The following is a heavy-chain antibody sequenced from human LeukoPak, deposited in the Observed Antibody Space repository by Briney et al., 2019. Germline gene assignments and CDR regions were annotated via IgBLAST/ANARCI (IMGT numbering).Heavy chain of an antibody. D-gene: IGHD5-12*01. Sequence: ASVKVSCKASGYTFTGYYMHWVRQAPGQGLEWMGWINPSSGGTNYAQKFQGRVTMTRDTSISTAYMELSRLRSDDTAVYYCARVRVATSHYYYGMDVWGQGTTVTVSS. CDR3: ARVRVATSHYYYGMDV. J-gene: IGHJ6*02. CDR2: INPSSGGT. CDR1: GYTFTGYY. V-gene: IGHV1-2*02.